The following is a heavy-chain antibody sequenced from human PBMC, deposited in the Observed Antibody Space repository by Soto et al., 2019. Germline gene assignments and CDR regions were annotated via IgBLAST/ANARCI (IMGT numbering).Heavy chain of an antibody. Sequence: RASVKVSCKASGYTFTGYYMHWVRQAPGQGLEWMGWINPNSGGTNYAQKFQGRVTMTRDTSISTAYMELSRLRSDDTAVYYCARAPYYDFWSGYYNYYYYGMDVWGQGTTVTVSS. CDR3: ARAPYYDFWSGYYNYYYYGMDV. D-gene: IGHD3-3*01. CDR1: GYTFTGYY. V-gene: IGHV1-2*02. CDR2: INPNSGGT. J-gene: IGHJ6*02.